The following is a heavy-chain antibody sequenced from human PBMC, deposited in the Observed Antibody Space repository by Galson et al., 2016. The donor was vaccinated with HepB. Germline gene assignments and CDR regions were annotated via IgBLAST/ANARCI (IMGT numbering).Heavy chain of an antibody. CDR2: ISGSGGIR. J-gene: IGHJ4*02. CDR1: GFTFNSYA. V-gene: IGHV3-23*01. CDR3: AKETNPGGYAPHD. Sequence: SLRLSCAASGFTFNSYAMNWVRQAAGKGLEWVSLISGSGGIRHYADSVKGRFTISRDNSENTVYLQMNSLRAEDTAVYYCAKETNPGGYAPHDWGQGTLVSVSS. D-gene: IGHD2-2*01.